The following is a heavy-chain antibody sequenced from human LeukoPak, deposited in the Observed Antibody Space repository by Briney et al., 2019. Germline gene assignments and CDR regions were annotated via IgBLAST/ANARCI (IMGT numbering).Heavy chain of an antibody. Sequence: PSETLSLTCTVSGGSISSSSYYWGWIRQPPGKGLEWIGSIYYSGSTYYNPSLKSRVTISVDTSKNQFSLKLSSVTAADTAVYYCARVGPGLSDLFGALFPHSGYYGMDVWGQGTTVTVSS. V-gene: IGHV4-39*01. J-gene: IGHJ6*02. D-gene: IGHD3-3*01. CDR1: GGSISSSSYY. CDR2: IYYSGST. CDR3: ARVGPGLSDLFGALFPHSGYYGMDV.